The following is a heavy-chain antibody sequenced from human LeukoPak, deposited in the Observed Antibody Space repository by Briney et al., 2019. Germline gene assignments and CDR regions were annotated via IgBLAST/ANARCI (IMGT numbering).Heavy chain of an antibody. CDR3: TRATPDPVAGLNFFDS. CDR2: IGTTGSTV. V-gene: IGHV3-48*03. J-gene: IGHJ5*01. CDR1: GITFNNYE. D-gene: IGHD2-15*01. Sequence: GGSLRLSCAASGITFNNYEMNWVRQAPGKGLEWLLFIGTTGSTVYYADSVKGRFTISRDNAKSSLSLQMNSLRAEDTAIYYCTRATPDPVAGLNFFDSWGQGTLVTVSS.